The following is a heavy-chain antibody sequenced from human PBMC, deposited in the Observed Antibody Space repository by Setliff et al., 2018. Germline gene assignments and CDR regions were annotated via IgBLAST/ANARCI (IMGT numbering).Heavy chain of an antibody. CDR3: AREQWLDPPGYYYMDV. Sequence: SETLSLTCAVYGGSFSGYYWSWIRQPPGKGLEWIGEINHRGSTNYNPSLKSRVTISVDTAKNQFSLKLNSVTAVNMAVYYFAREQWLDPPGYYYMDVWAKGTTVTVSS. V-gene: IGHV4-34*01. D-gene: IGHD6-19*01. CDR1: GGSFSGYY. J-gene: IGHJ6*03. CDR2: INHRGST.